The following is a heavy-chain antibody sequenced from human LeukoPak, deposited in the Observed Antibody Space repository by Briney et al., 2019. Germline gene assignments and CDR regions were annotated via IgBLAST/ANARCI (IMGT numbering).Heavy chain of an antibody. CDR1: GGTFSSYA. V-gene: IGHV1-69*13. D-gene: IGHD3-10*01. Sequence: SVKVSCKASGGTFSSYAISWVRQAPGQGLEWMGGIIPIFGTANYAQKFQGRVTITADESTSTAYMELSSLRSEDTAVYYCAKVQGGGPTGDYYYYGMDVWGQGTTVTVSS. CDR3: AKVQGGGPTGDYYYYGMDV. CDR2: IIPIFGTA. J-gene: IGHJ6*02.